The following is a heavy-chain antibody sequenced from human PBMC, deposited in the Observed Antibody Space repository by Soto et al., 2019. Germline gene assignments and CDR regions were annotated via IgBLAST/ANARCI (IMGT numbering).Heavy chain of an antibody. CDR2: ISAYNTNT. V-gene: IGHV1-18*01. CDR3: ARDTPPTDY. CDR1: GYTFTSYH. J-gene: IGHJ4*02. Sequence: QVQLVQSGAEVKKPGASVKVSCKTSGYTFTSYHISWVRQAPGQGLEWMGWISAYNTNTNYAQKFQGRVTMTTDTLSSTAYMGLRRLRSDDTAGYYCARDTPPTDYWGQGTLVTVSS.